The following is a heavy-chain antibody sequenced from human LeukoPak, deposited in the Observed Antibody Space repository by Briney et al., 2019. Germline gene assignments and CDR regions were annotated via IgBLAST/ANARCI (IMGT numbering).Heavy chain of an antibody. D-gene: IGHD6-13*01. J-gene: IGHJ5*02. Sequence: GAPVKVSCKASGYTFTSYGISWVRQAPGQGLEWMGWISAYNGNTNYAQKLQGRVTMTTDTSTSTAYMELRSLRSDDTAVYYCARGPRQVGSSSWYWFDRWGQGTLVTVSS. CDR1: GYTFTSYG. CDR2: ISAYNGNT. CDR3: ARGPRQVGSSSWYWFDR. V-gene: IGHV1-18*01.